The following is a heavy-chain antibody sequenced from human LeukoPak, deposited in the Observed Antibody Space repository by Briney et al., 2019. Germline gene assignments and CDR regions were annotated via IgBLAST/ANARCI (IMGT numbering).Heavy chain of an antibody. D-gene: IGHD6-13*01. V-gene: IGHV4-59*08. J-gene: IGHJ3*01. CDR1: GFTFSSYA. CDR2: IYYSGST. CDR3: ARHDGSSWYYAFDV. Sequence: PGGSLRLSCAASGFTFSSYAMSWIRQPPGKGLEWIGYIYYSGSTNYSPSLKSRVTISLDTSKNQFSLKLSSVTAADTAVYYCARHDGSSWYYAFDVWGQGTMVTVSS.